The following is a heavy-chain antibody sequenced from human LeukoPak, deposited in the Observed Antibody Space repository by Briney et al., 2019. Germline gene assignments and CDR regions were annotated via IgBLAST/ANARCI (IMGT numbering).Heavy chain of an antibody. Sequence: QPGGSLRLSCTVSGFTFEDFAMTWVRQAPGKGLEWVGFIRRRAYGGTTDYAAYVKGRFTISIDDSKNIAFLQMNSLKTEDTAIYFCSRDSHGDDVYDYWGQGTLSPSPQ. CDR2: IRRRAYGGTT. J-gene: IGHJ4*02. CDR1: GFTFEDFA. D-gene: IGHD1-1*01. CDR3: SRDSHGDDVYDY. V-gene: IGHV3-49*04.